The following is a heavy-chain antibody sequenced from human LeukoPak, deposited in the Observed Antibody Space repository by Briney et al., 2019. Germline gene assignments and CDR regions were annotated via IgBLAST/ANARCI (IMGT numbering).Heavy chain of an antibody. V-gene: IGHV3-7*01. Sequence: PGGSLRLSCAASGFTFSSYWMSWVRQAPGKGLEWVANIKQDGSEKYYVDSVKGRFTISRDNAKNSVYLHLNSLRAEDTAVYYCASQYGDYSPFDYWGQGTLVTVSS. CDR2: IKQDGSEK. D-gene: IGHD4-17*01. J-gene: IGHJ4*02. CDR3: ASQYGDYSPFDY. CDR1: GFTFSSYW.